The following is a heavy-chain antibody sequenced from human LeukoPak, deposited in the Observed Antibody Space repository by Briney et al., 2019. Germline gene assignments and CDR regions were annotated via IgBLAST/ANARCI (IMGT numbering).Heavy chain of an antibody. CDR1: GYTFTGYY. V-gene: IGHV1-2*02. CDR3: ARVRPTYYYDSSGHFDY. CDR2: INPNSGGT. J-gene: IGHJ4*02. Sequence: ASVKVSCKASGYTFTGYYMHWVRQAPGQGLEWMGWINPNSGGTNYAQKFQGRVTMTRDTSISTAYMELSRLRSNDTAVYYCARVRPTYYYDSSGHFDYWGQGTLVTVSS. D-gene: IGHD3-22*01.